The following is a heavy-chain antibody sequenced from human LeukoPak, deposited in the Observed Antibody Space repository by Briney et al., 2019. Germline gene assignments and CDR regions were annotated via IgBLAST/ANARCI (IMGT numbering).Heavy chain of an antibody. V-gene: IGHV3-30*04. J-gene: IGHJ4*02. CDR3: AGDKGTSYLSSFDY. CDR1: GFTFSSYV. CDR2: ISYDGSDE. D-gene: IGHD6-6*01. Sequence: GRSLRLSCAASGFTFSSYVMHWVRQAPGKGLEWVAIISYDGSDEYYADSVKGRFTISRDNSKNTLYLQMNSLRAADTAVYYCAGDKGTSYLSSFDYWGQGTLVTVSS.